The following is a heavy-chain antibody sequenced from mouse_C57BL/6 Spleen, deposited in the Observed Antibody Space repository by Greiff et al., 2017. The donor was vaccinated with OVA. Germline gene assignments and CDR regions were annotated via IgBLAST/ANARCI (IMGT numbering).Heavy chain of an antibody. CDR2: ISYDGSN. CDR1: GYSITSGYY. V-gene: IGHV3-6*01. J-gene: IGHJ1*03. Sequence: EVQLQQSGPGLVKPSQSLSLTCSVTGYSITSGYYWNWIRQFPGNKLEWMGYISYDGSNNYNQSLKNRISITRDTSKNQFFLKLNSVTTEDTATYYCARDSEGYFDVWGTGTTVTVSS. CDR3: ARDSEGYFDV.